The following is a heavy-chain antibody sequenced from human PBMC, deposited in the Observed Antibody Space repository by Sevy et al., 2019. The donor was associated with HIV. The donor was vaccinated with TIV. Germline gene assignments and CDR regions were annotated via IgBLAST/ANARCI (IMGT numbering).Heavy chain of an antibody. CDR2: ISGSGITT. J-gene: IGHJ4*02. D-gene: IGHD3-10*01. Sequence: GGSLRLSCAASGFSFSSYAMSWVRQAPGKGLEWVSGISGSGITTYYADSVKGRFTISRDNSKNTLHLQMNSLRAEDKAVYYCARVAGSGTYYSGDFDYWGQGTLVTVSS. CDR1: GFSFSSYA. CDR3: ARVAGSGTYYSGDFDY. V-gene: IGHV3-23*01.